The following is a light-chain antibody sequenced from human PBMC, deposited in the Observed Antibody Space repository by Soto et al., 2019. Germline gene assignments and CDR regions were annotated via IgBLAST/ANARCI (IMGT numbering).Light chain of an antibody. J-gene: IGKJ4*01. CDR1: QRVSSY. Sequence: EIVLTQSPATLSLSPGERATLSCRASQRVSSYLAWYQQKPGQAPRLLIYYASNRATGIPARFSGSGSGTDFTLTISSLETEDFAVYYCHQCSNWPGTFGGGTKVEIK. CDR3: HQCSNWPGT. CDR2: YAS. V-gene: IGKV3-11*01.